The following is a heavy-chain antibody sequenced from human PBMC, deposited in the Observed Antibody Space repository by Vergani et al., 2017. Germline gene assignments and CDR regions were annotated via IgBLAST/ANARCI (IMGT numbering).Heavy chain of an antibody. CDR1: GGSISSGDYY. V-gene: IGHV4-30-4*08. CDR2: IYYSGST. J-gene: IGHJ6*02. D-gene: IGHD3-10*01. CDR3: ARVRVLRGVSYYSYYSGMDV. Sequence: QVQLQESGPGLVKPSQTLSLTCTVSGGSISSGDYYWSWIRQPPGKGLEWIGYIYYSGSTYYNPSLKSRVTISVDTSKNQFSLKLSSVTAADTAVYYCARVRVLRGVSYYSYYSGMDVSGQGTTLTLSS.